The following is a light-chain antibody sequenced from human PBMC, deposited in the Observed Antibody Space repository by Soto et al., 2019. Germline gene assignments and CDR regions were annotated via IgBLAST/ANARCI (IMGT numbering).Light chain of an antibody. CDR3: QQYGSSPWT. CDR2: GAS. J-gene: IGKJ1*01. CDR1: QSVSSSY. Sequence: EIVLTQSPGTLSLSPGERATLSCRASQSVSSSYLAWYQQKPGRAPRLLIYGASSRATGIPDRFSGSGSGTDFTLTISRLEPEDFAVYYCQQYGSSPWTF. V-gene: IGKV3-20*01.